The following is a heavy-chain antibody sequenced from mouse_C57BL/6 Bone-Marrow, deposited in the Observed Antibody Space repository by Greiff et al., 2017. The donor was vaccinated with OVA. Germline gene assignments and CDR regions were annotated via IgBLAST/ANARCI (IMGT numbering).Heavy chain of an antibody. Sequence: QVQLQQPGAELVKPGASVKLSCKASGYTFTSYWMHWVKQRPGQGLEWIGMIHPNSGSTNYTEKFKSKATLTVDKSSSTAYMQLSSLTSEDSAVYYCARSLYYGSSGGFAYWGQGTLVTVSA. CDR3: ARSLYYGSSGGFAY. V-gene: IGHV1-64*01. D-gene: IGHD1-1*01. CDR2: IHPNSGST. CDR1: GYTFTSYW. J-gene: IGHJ3*01.